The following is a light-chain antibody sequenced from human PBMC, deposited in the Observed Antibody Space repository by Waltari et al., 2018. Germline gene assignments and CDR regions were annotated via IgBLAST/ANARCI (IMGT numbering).Light chain of an antibody. CDR1: SSNIRNNY. V-gene: IGLV1-51*01. Sequence: QSVLTQPPSVSAAPGQKGTISCSGSSSNIRNNYVSWYQQLPGAAPTLLIYDNNNRPSGIPARFSGSKSGTSATLGITGLQTGDEANYYCGTWDSNLSAGVFGGGTKLTVL. CDR3: GTWDSNLSAGV. J-gene: IGLJ3*02. CDR2: DNN.